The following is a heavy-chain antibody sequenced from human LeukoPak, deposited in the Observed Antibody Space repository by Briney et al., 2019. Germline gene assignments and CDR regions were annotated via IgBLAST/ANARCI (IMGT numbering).Heavy chain of an antibody. J-gene: IGHJ3*02. V-gene: IGHV3-23*01. CDR2: TIGSGGST. D-gene: IGHD6-13*01. Sequence: GRSLTLSWGAAGFTVGTYGTSWARQAPGEGMGWVSSTIGSGGSTYYADSVKGRFTISRDNSKNTLYLQMTSLRAEDTAVYYCAKDRSSSSPRYDVFDIWGQGTMVTVSS. CDR3: AKDRSSSSPRYDVFDI. CDR1: GFTVGTYG.